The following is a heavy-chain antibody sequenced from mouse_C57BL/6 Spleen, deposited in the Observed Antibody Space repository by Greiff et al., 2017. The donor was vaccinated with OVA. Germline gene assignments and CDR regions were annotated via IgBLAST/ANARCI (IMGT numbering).Heavy chain of an antibody. Sequence: VQLQQSGAELVKPGASVKISCKASGYAFSSYWMNWVKQRPGKGLEWIGQIYPGDGDTNYNGKFKGKATLTADKSSSTAYMQLSSLTSEDSAVYFCARSVDGYYRYFDVWGTGTTVTVSS. D-gene: IGHD2-3*01. CDR1: GYAFSSYW. V-gene: IGHV1-80*01. J-gene: IGHJ1*03. CDR2: IYPGDGDT. CDR3: ARSVDGYYRYFDV.